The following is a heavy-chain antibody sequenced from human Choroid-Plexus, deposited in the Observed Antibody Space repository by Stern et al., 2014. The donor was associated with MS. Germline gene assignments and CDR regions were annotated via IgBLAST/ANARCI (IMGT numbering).Heavy chain of an antibody. Sequence: VQLVESGGGVVQPGRPLRLSCVASGFTLGSCAMHWVRQAPGKGLGWVACVSYDGSNKYYADSVKGRFTISRDNSQNTLYMQMSSLRPEDTAVYYCAKDRQYLTYFFDHWGQGSLVTVSS. J-gene: IGHJ5*02. CDR2: VSYDGSNK. D-gene: IGHD2/OR15-2a*01. V-gene: IGHV3-30*18. CDR3: AKDRQYLTYFFDH. CDR1: GFTLGSCA.